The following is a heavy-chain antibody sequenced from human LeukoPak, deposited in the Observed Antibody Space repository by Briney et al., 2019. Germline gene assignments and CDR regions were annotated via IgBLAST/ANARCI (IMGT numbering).Heavy chain of an antibody. D-gene: IGHD3-3*01. CDR1: GFTFSNAW. CDR3: TTDRAPRITIFGVDNTHAFDI. CDR2: IKSKTDGGTT. J-gene: IGHJ3*02. V-gene: IGHV3-15*01. Sequence: GGSLGLSCAASGFTFSNAWMSWVRQAPGKGLEWVGRIKSKTDGGTTDYAAPVKGRFTILRDDSKNTLYLQMNSLKTEDTAVYYCTTDRAPRITIFGVDNTHAFDIWGQGTMVTVSS.